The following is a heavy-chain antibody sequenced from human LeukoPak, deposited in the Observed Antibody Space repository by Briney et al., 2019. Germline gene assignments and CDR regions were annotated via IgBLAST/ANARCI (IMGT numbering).Heavy chain of an antibody. CDR3: ARGHEYSTSRSPRVDFDY. CDR1: GGSISSGSYY. D-gene: IGHD6-6*01. J-gene: IGHJ4*02. CDR2: IYTSGST. Sequence: PSETLSLTCTVSGGSISSGSYYWSWIRQPAGKGLEWIGRIYTSGSTTYNSSLKSRVTISLDTSKNHFSLRLSSVTAADTAVYYCARGHEYSTSRSPRVDFDYWGQGTLVTVSS. V-gene: IGHV4-61*02.